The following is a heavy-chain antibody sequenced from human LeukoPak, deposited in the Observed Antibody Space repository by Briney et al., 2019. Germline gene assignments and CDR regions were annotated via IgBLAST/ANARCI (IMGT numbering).Heavy chain of an antibody. D-gene: IGHD3-10*01. J-gene: IGHJ4*02. CDR2: ISYDGSNK. V-gene: IGHV3-30*18. CDR3: AKDLDSYGSGSYRPDY. CDR1: GFTFSSYG. Sequence: GGSLRLFCAASGFTFSSYGMHWVRQAPGKGLEWVAVISYDGSNKYYADSVKGRLTISRDNSKITLYLQMNSLRAEDTAVYYCAKDLDSYGSGSYRPDYWGQGTLVTVSS.